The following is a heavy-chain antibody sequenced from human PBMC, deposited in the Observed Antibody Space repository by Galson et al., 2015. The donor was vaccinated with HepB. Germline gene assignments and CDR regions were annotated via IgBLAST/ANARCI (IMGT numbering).Heavy chain of an antibody. CDR3: ARESGLADAFDI. CDR2: INSDGSST. Sequence: SLRLSCAASGFTFSSYWMSWVRQAPGKGLVWVSRINSDGSSTSYADSVKGRFTISRDNAKNTLYLQMNSLRAEDTAVYYRARESGLADAFDIWGQGTMVTVSS. D-gene: IGHD6-19*01. J-gene: IGHJ3*02. CDR1: GFTFSSYW. V-gene: IGHV3-74*01.